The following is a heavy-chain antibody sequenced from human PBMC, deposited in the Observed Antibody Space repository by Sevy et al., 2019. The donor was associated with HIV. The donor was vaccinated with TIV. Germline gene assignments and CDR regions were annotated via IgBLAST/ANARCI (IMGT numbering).Heavy chain of an antibody. V-gene: IGHV7-4-1*02. CDR2: INANTGKP. CDR3: AKGRPGSGYAGAAAGD. Sequence: ASVKVSCKASVYRFTSYAMNWVRQAPGQGLEGMGWINANTGKPTYAQGFTGRFVFSLDTSVNTAYLQISSLKAEDTAVYYCAKGRPGSGYAGAAAGDWGQGTRVTVSS. J-gene: IGHJ4*02. CDR1: VYRFTSYA. D-gene: IGHD5-12*01.